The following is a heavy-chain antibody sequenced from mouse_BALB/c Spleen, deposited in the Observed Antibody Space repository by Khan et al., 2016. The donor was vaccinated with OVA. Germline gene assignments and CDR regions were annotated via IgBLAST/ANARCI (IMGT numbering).Heavy chain of an antibody. CDR2: INTITGEP. CDR1: GYTFTNYG. V-gene: IGHV9-3-1*01. D-gene: IGHD1-1*01. J-gene: IGHJ2*02. CDR3: AKAITSLFDY. Sequence: QVQLVQSGPELMKPGETVKISCKATGYTFTNYGMNWVKQAPGKGFKWMGWINTITGEPTYADDFKGRFAFSLETSASTAYLQISNLNNEDTASYFCAKAITSLFDYWGQGTSLTVSS.